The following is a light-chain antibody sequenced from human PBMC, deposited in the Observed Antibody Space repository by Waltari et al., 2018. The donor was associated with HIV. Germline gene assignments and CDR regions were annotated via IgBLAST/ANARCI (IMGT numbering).Light chain of an antibody. CDR2: WAS. CDR3: QQYYYPPHT. J-gene: IGKJ1*01. Sequence: IVMTQSPDSLAVSLGARATVHSKSSHTILDRSSNKNYLAWYQHKPGPPPKLLMYWASTRGSGVPDRFSGSGSGTDFTLTISSLQAEDVAVYYCQQYYYPPHTFGQGTKVEVK. V-gene: IGKV4-1*01. CDR1: HTILDRSSNKNY.